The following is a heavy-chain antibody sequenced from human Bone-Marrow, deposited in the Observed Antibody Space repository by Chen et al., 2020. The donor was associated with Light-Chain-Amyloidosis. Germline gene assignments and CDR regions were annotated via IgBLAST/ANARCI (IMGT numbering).Heavy chain of an antibody. V-gene: IGHV4-59*01. CDR1: GGPISSYY. Sequence: QVQLQESGPGLVKPSETLSLTCPVSGGPISSYYWSGIRQPPGKGLEWIGYIYYSGSTNSNPSLKSRVPISVDTSKNQFSLKLSSVTAADTAVYYCARGSRITIFGVSYPFDAFDIWGQGTMVTVSS. J-gene: IGHJ3*02. CDR3: ARGSRITIFGVSYPFDAFDI. D-gene: IGHD3-3*01. CDR2: IYYSGST.